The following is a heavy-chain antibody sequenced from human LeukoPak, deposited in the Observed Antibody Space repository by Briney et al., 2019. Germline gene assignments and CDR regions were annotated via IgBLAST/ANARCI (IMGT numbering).Heavy chain of an antibody. J-gene: IGHJ4*02. V-gene: IGHV4-4*07. CDR2: IYTSGST. Sequence: SETLSLTCTVSGGSISSYYWSWIRQPAGKGLEWIGRIYTSGSTNYNPSLKSRVTMSVDTFKNQFSLKLSSVTAADTAVYYCAREGLDFSMRDYVWGSYRPFDYWGQGTLVTVSS. CDR3: AREGLDFSMRDYVWGSYRPFDY. D-gene: IGHD3-16*02. CDR1: GGSISSYY.